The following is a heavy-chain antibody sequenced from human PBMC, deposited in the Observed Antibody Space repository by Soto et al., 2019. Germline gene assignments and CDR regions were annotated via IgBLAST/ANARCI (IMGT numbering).Heavy chain of an antibody. CDR2: TYYRSKWFN. V-gene: IGHV6-1*01. D-gene: IGHD2-15*01. J-gene: IGHJ6*02. CDR1: EDSVASSSAA. CDR3: AGDKVGGSYAKPYYYAPVV. Sequence: SQTLSLTCAISEDSVASSSAAWNWIRRSPSRGLEWLGRTYYRSKWFNDYAESVKSRISINPDTSKNQFALQLGSVTPEDPAVDSCAGDKVGGSYAKPYYYAPVVSRQGSSVAAS.